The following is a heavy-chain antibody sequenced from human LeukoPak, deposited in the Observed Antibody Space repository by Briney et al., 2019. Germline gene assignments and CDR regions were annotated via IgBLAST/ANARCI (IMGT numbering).Heavy chain of an antibody. D-gene: IGHD3-22*01. CDR1: GLTFSSYA. V-gene: IGHV3-23*01. CDR2: ISGSGGST. CDR3: AKDPGSAGDSSGYG. J-gene: IGHJ3*01. Sequence: GGSLRLSCAASGLTFSSYAMSWVRQAPGKGLEWVSAISGSGGSTYYADSVKGRFTISRDNSKNTLYLQMNSLRAEDTAVYYCAKDPGSAGDSSGYGWGQGTMVTVSS.